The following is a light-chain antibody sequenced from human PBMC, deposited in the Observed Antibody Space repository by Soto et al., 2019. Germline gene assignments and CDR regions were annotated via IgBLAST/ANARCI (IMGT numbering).Light chain of an antibody. Sequence: QSVLTQPASVSGSPGQSITISCTGTSSDVGGYDFVSWYRQYPGQAPKILIYEVTHRPSGVPDRFSGSKSGNTASLTISGLQADDEADYYCTSYTITSSPVFGPVTKVTVL. CDR3: TSYTITSSPV. V-gene: IGLV2-14*01. J-gene: IGLJ1*01. CDR1: SSDVGGYDF. CDR2: EVT.